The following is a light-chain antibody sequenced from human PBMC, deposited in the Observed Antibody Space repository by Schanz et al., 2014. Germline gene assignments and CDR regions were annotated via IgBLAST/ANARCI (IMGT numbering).Light chain of an antibody. CDR1: SSDVGGYNY. J-gene: IGLJ2*01. V-gene: IGLV2-14*01. CDR3: CSYRETGIVV. CDR2: DVS. Sequence: QSALTQPASVSGSPGQSITISCTGTSSDVGGYNYVSWYQQHPGKAPKVMIYDVSKRPSGVPDRFSGSKSGNTAALTISGLQAEDESDYYCCSYRETGIVVFGGGTKVTVL.